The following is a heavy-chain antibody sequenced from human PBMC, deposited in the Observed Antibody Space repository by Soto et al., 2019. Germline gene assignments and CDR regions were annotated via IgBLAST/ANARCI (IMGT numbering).Heavy chain of an antibody. CDR2: IFHSEST. CDR3: ARGLVRGGGSYYYYGLDV. V-gene: IGHV4-61*01. CDR1: AGSLSSDSYY. Sequence: QVQLQESGPGLVKPSETLSLTCTVSAGSLSSDSYYWSWIRQPPGKGLEWIGYIFHSESTNYNPSLKSRVIMSVDTSKKQFSLKLTSVTAADTAVYYCARGLVRGGGSYYYYGLDVWGQGTTVTVSS. J-gene: IGHJ6*02. D-gene: IGHD3-10*01.